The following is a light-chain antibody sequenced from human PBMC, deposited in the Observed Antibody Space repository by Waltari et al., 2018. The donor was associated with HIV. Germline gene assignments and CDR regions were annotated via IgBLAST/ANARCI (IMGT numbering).Light chain of an antibody. Sequence: DIQMTQSPSSLSASVGDRVTITCQANQGIINSLNWYQQKPGKAPNLLIYDASNVKTGVPSRFSGSGSGTDFTVTISSLRPEDIGTYYCQQHKNLQLTFGGGTKVEIK. CDR2: DAS. CDR3: QQHKNLQLT. CDR1: QGIINS. J-gene: IGKJ4*01. V-gene: IGKV1-33*01.